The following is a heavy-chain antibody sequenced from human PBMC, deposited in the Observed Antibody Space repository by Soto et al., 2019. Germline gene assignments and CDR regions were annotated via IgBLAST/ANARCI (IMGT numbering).Heavy chain of an antibody. V-gene: IGHV3-15*01. CDR3: TTDYGDPFDY. Sequence: EVQLVESGGGLVKPGGSLRLSCAASGFTFSNAWMNWVRQAPGKGLEWVGRIKSKTDGGTTDYAAPVKGRFTISRDDSTTTLYVQMNSLKTDDTAVYYCTTDYGDPFDYWCQGTLVTVSS. CDR1: GFTFSNAW. J-gene: IGHJ4*02. D-gene: IGHD4-17*01. CDR2: IKSKTDGGTT.